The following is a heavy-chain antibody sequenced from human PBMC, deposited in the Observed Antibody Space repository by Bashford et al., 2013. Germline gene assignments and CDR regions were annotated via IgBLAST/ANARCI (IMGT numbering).Heavy chain of an antibody. J-gene: IGHJ4*02. V-gene: IGHV1-8*01. CDR2: MNPNSGHT. Sequence: WVRQAPGQGLEWMGWMNPNSGHTGYAQKFQGRVTMTRNTSISTAYMELSSLRSDDTAVYFCVRADRWFYFDYWGQGTLVTVSS. CDR3: VRADRWFYFDY. D-gene: IGHD3-9*01.